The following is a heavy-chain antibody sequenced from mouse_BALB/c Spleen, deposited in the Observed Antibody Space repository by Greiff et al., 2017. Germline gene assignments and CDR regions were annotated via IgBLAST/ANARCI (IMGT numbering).Heavy chain of an antibody. CDR2: IYPSDSYT. V-gene: IGHV1-69*02. CDR1: GYTFTSYW. CDR3: TRSLYYDYDDY. J-gene: IGHJ2*01. D-gene: IGHD2-4*01. Sequence: QVQLQQSGAELVRPGASVKLSCKASGYTFTSYWINWVKQRPGQGLEWIGNIYPSDSYTNYNQKFKDKATLTVDKSSSTAYMQLSSPTSEDSAVYYCTRSLYYDYDDYWGQGTTLTVSS.